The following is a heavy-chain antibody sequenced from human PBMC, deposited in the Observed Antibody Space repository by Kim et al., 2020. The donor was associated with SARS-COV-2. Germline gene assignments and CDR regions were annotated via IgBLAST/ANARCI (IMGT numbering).Heavy chain of an antibody. J-gene: IGHJ4*02. D-gene: IGHD2-8*01. V-gene: IGHV3-73*01. CDR2: IRSKANSYAT. Sequence: GGSLRLSCAASGFTFSGSAMHWVRQASGKGLEWVGRIRSKANSYATAYAASVKGRFTISRDDSKNTAYLQMNSLKTEDTAVYYCTRPVMDGLASDYWGQGTLVTVSS. CDR1: GFTFSGSA. CDR3: TRPVMDGLASDY.